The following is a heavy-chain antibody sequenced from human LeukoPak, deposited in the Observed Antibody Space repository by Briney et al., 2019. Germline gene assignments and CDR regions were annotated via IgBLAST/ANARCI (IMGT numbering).Heavy chain of an antibody. D-gene: IGHD3-10*01. J-gene: IGHJ4*02. V-gene: IGHV4-39*07. CDR1: GGSISSSSYY. CDR3: ASNHYYGSGSYQD. Sequence: LSETLSLTCTVSGGSISSSSYYWGWIRQPPGKGLEWIGSIYYSGSTYYNPSLKSRVTISVDTSKNQFSLKLSSVTAADTAVYYCASNHYYGSGSYQDWGQGTLVTVSS. CDR2: IYYSGST.